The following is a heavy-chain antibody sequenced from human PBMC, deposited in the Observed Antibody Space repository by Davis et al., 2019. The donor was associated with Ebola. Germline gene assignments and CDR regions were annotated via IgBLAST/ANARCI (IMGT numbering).Heavy chain of an antibody. CDR2: ISAYNGNT. CDR1: GYTFTDYG. J-gene: IGHJ4*02. CDR3: ARDARWIQLWFIDY. Sequence: ASVKVSCKPYGYTFTDYGISWVRQAPGQGLEWMGWISAYNGNTNYAQKLQGRVTMTTDTSTSTAYMELRSLRSDDTAVYYCARDARWIQLWFIDYWGQGTLVTVSS. D-gene: IGHD5-18*01. V-gene: IGHV1-18*01.